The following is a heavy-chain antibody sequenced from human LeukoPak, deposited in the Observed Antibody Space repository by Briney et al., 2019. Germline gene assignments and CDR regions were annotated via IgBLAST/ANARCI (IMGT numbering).Heavy chain of an antibody. V-gene: IGHV4-59*01. Sequence: SETLSLTCTVSGGSISSYYWSWIRQPPGKGLEWIGYIYYSGSTNYNPSLKSRVTISVDTSKNQFSLKLSSVTAADTAVYYCAREAPYYYDSSGYWLGFLRYWGQGTLVTVSS. J-gene: IGHJ4*02. CDR2: IYYSGST. D-gene: IGHD3-22*01. CDR1: GGSISSYY. CDR3: AREAPYYYDSSGYWLGFLRY.